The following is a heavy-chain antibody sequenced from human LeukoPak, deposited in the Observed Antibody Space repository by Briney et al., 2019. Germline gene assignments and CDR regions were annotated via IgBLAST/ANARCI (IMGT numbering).Heavy chain of an antibody. CDR2: ISGSGGST. CDR1: GFTFSSYA. J-gene: IGHJ4*02. V-gene: IGHV3-23*01. CDR3: ANDISSWFGYFDY. D-gene: IGHD6-13*01. Sequence: GGSLRLSCAASGFTFSSYAMSWVRQAPGKGLEWVSAISGSGGSTYYADSVKGRFTISRDNSKNTLYLQMNSLRAEDTAVYYCANDISSWFGYFDYWGQGTLVTVSS.